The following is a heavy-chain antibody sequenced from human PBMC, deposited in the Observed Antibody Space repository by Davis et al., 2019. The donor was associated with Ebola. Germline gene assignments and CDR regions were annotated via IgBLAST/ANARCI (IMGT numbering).Heavy chain of an antibody. CDR3: AKRGDFWSGPGLYY. CDR2: IIPIFGTA. J-gene: IGHJ4*02. V-gene: IGHV1-69*13. D-gene: IGHD3-3*01. Sequence: SVKVSCKASGGTFSSYAISWVRQAPGQGLEWMGGIIPIFGTANYAQKFQGRVTITADESTSTAYMELSSLRSEDTAVYYCAKRGDFWSGPGLYYWDQGTLVTVSS. CDR1: GGTFSSYA.